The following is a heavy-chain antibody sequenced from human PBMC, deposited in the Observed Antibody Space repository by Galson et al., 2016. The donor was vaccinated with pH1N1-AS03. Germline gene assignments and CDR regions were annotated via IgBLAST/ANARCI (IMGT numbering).Heavy chain of an antibody. D-gene: IGHD2-15*01. Sequence: ETLSLTCTVSGGSIKSYFWSWIRQPPGKGLEWIGYIYYSGSTNYNPSLKSRVTISVDTSKNQFSLKLSSVTAADTAVYYCAREWSAFDFWGQGTVVTVSS. CDR2: IYYSGST. CDR1: GGSIKSYF. V-gene: IGHV4-59*01. CDR3: AREWSAFDF. J-gene: IGHJ3*01.